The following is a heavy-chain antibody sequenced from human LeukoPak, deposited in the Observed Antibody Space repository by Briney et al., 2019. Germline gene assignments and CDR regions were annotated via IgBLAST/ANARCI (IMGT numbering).Heavy chain of an antibody. CDR2: IYYSGSI. CDR3: ARHYSITGGRLSGYWLDP. D-gene: IGHD7-27*01. V-gene: IGHV4-59*08. J-gene: IGHJ5*02. Sequence: SETLSLTCTVSGGSMSSYYWSWIRQPPGKGLEWIGYIYYSGSIKYNSSLESRVTISVDTSKNQISLKLRSVTAADTAVYYCARHYSITGGRLSGYWLDPWGQGTLVTVSS. CDR1: GGSMSSYY.